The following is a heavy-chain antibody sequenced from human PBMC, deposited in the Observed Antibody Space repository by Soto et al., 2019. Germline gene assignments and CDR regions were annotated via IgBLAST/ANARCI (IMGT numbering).Heavy chain of an antibody. Sequence: SETLSLTCTVSGGSISSYYWSWIRQPPGKGLEWIGYIYYSGSTNYNPSLKSRVTISVDTSKNQFSLKLSSVTAADTAVYYCARHAGRHCTNGVCYLKRGHYYYYYMDVWGKGTTVTVSS. D-gene: IGHD2-8*01. CDR3: ARHAGRHCTNGVCYLKRGHYYYYYMDV. CDR1: GGSISSYY. CDR2: IYYSGST. J-gene: IGHJ6*03. V-gene: IGHV4-59*08.